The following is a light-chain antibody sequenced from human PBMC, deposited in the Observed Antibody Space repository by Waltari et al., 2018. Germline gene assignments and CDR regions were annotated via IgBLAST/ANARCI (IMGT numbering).Light chain of an antibody. J-gene: IGLJ2*01. CDR2: KDS. CDR3: QSAVSSGTYVV. Sequence: SYELTQPPSVSVSPGQTARITCAGDALPKQYAYWYQQKPGQAPVLVIYKDSERPSGIPERFSGSSTGTTVTLTISRVQAEDEADYYCQSAVSSGTYVVFGGGTKLTVL. V-gene: IGLV3-25*03. CDR1: ALPKQY.